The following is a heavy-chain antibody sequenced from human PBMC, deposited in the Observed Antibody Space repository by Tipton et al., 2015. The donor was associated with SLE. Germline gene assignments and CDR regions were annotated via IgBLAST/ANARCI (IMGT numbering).Heavy chain of an antibody. CDR1: GYTFTSYN. V-gene: IGHV1-46*01. CDR2: IYYGGGT. J-gene: IGHJ5*02. Sequence: QLVQSGAEVKTPGASLKVSCKASGYTFTSYNVNWVRQAPEQGLEWMGNIYYGGGTYYNPSLESRVTISLDTSKNQFSLKLNSVTAADTAVYYCARSTDQSWFDPWGQGTLVTVSS. D-gene: IGHD2-2*01. CDR3: ARSTDQSWFDP.